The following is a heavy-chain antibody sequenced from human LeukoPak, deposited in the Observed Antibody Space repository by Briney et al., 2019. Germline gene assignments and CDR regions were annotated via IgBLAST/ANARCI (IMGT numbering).Heavy chain of an antibody. Sequence: ASVKVSCKASGGTFSSYAISWARQAPGQGLEWMGRIIPIFGTANYAQKFQGRVTITTDESTSTAYMELSSLRSEDTAVYYCARDEPLTVLTFDYWGQGTLVTVSS. CDR1: GGTFSSYA. V-gene: IGHV1-69*05. D-gene: IGHD3-22*01. CDR3: ARDEPLTVLTFDY. CDR2: IIPIFGTA. J-gene: IGHJ4*02.